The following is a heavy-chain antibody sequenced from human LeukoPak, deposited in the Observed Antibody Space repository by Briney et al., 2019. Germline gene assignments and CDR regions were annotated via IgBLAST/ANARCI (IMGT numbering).Heavy chain of an antibody. CDR1: GFTFSDYY. D-gene: IGHD7-27*01. CDR2: ISRSGSTL. CDR3: AVLMGTAGSPYFQH. Sequence: GGSLRLSCAASGFTFSDYYMSWIRQAPGKGLEWVSYISRSGSTLYYAAPVRGHFTISRDNAKISMYLQMNRLRAEDTAVYYSAVLMGTAGSPYFQHWGQGTLVTVSS. V-gene: IGHV3-11*01. J-gene: IGHJ1*01.